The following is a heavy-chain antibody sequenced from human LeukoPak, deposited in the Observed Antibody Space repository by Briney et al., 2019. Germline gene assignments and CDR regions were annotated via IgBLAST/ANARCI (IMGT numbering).Heavy chain of an antibody. V-gene: IGHV3-23*01. Sequence: GGSLRLSCAASGFTFSHYDMTWVRQAPGKGLEWVSGIITSGSNTYYADSVKGRFIISRDNSKNTLYLQMNSLRAEDTALYYCAKTVRRSFDIWGQGTMVTVSS. D-gene: IGHD6-6*01. CDR3: AKTVRRSFDI. J-gene: IGHJ3*02. CDR1: GFTFSHYD. CDR2: IITSGSNT.